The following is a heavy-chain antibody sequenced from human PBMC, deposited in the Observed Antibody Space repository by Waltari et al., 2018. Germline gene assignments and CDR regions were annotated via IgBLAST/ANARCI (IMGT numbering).Heavy chain of an antibody. J-gene: IGHJ4*02. D-gene: IGHD3-22*01. V-gene: IGHV1-2*02. Sequence: QVQLVQSGAGVRKPGASVRVSSKAPGSTLTDTNMPWLRRAPGQGLEWMGWINPNSGGTNYAQKFQGRVTMTRDTSISTAYMELSRLRSDDTAVYYCARDGYYDSSGYYPIDYWGQGTLVTVSS. CDR3: ARDGYYDSSGYYPIDY. CDR2: INPNSGGT. CDR1: GSTLTDTN.